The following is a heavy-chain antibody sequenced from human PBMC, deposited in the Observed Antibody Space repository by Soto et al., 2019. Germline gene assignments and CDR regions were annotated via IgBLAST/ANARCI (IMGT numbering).Heavy chain of an antibody. CDR3: ARDQGSGSYSFDY. J-gene: IGHJ4*02. D-gene: IGHD3-10*01. CDR1: GFTFSSYA. V-gene: IGHV3-64*01. CDR2: ISSNGGST. Sequence: GGSLRLSCAASGFTFSSYAMHWVRQAPGKGLEYVSAISSNGGSTYYANSVKGRFTISRDNSKNTLYLQMGSLRAEDMAVYYCARDQGSGSYSFDYWGQGTLVTVSS.